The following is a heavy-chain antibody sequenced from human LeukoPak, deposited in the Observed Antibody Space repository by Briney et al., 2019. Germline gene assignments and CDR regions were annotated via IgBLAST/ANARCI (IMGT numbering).Heavy chain of an antibody. Sequence: PGGSLRLSCAASGFTFTSYSMNWVRQAPGKGLEWVSTISGGGGSTYYADSAKGRFTISRDNSKNTLYLQVNSLRAEDTAVYYCAKGGKWDVTPFDYWGQGTLVTVPS. CDR3: AKGGKWDVTPFDY. V-gene: IGHV3-23*01. CDR2: ISGGGGST. CDR1: GFTFTSYS. D-gene: IGHD1-26*01. J-gene: IGHJ4*02.